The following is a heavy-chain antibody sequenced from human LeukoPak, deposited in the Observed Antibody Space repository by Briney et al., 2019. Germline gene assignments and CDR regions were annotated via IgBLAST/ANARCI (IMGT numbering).Heavy chain of an antibody. CDR3: ARDHFSIPFDY. V-gene: IGHV3-33*01. J-gene: IGHJ4*02. D-gene: IGHD2/OR15-2a*01. Sequence: GGSLRLSCAVSGFTFSSYGMHWVRQAPGKGLEWVAVIWYDGSNKYYADSVKGRFTISRDNSKNTLYLQMNSLRAEDTAVYYCARDHFSIPFDYWGQGTLVTVSS. CDR1: GFTFSSYG. CDR2: IWYDGSNK.